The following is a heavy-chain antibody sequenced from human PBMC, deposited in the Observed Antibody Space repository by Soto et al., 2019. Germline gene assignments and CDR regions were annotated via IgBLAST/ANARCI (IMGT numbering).Heavy chain of an antibody. D-gene: IGHD1-26*01. CDR1: GFTFSTYS. CDR3: ARENSAWPLVYRLDV. J-gene: IGHJ6*02. V-gene: IGHV3-21*04. CDR2: TSSRSDI. Sequence: PGGSLRLSCVGSGFTFSTYSINWVRQAPGKGLEWVSSTSSRSDIYYADSVKGRFTISRDNAKNSVSLQMNSLRAEDTGVYYCARENSAWPLVYRLDVGGQGDTVTVSS.